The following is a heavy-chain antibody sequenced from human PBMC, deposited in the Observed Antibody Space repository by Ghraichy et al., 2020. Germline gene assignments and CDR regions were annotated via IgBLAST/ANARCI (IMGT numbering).Heavy chain of an antibody. Sequence: GSLRLSCAASGFTFSSYSMNWVRQAPGKGLEWIGYIYYSGSTNYNPSLKSRVTISVDTSKNQFSLKLSSVTAADTAVYYCARGVGAPTFDYWGQGTLVTVSS. D-gene: IGHD1-26*01. CDR1: GFTFSSYS. CDR3: ARGVGAPTFDY. V-gene: IGHV4-59*01. CDR2: IYYSGST. J-gene: IGHJ4*02.